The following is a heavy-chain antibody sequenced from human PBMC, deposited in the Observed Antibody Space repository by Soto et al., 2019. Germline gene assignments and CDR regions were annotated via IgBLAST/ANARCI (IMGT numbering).Heavy chain of an antibody. CDR3: AKCLVVVPALPGY. CDR2: ISGSGGST. CDR1: GFTFSSYA. Sequence: GGSLRLSCAASGFTFSSYAMSWVRQAPGKGLECVSAISGSGGSTYYADSVKGRFTISRDNSKNTLYLQMNSLRAEDTAVYYCAKCLVVVPALPGYWGQGTLVTVSS. J-gene: IGHJ4*02. V-gene: IGHV3-23*01. D-gene: IGHD2-2*01.